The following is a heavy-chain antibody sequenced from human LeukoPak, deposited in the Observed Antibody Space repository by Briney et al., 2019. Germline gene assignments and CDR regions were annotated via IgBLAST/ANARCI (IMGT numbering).Heavy chain of an antibody. CDR3: AASSGWWRLDS. J-gene: IGHJ4*02. CDR1: SGSISSGHW. Sequence: SETLSLTCGVSSGSISSGHWWTWVRQPPGKGLKWIGERHHGGTINYNPSLKSRITISLDTAKNQFSLTLTSVTAADTAVYYCAASSGWWRLDSWGQGTLVTVSS. CDR2: RHHGGTI. V-gene: IGHV4/OR15-8*01. D-gene: IGHD6-19*01.